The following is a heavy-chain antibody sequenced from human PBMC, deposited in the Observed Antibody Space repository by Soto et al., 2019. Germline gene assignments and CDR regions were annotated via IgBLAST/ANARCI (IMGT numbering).Heavy chain of an antibody. D-gene: IGHD3-22*01. V-gene: IGHV3-74*01. J-gene: IGHJ4*02. CDR3: AIRASYYDSSGYFDY. Sequence: LRLSCAASAFTFKNHWMHWVRQVPGKGPVWVSRINGDGSFTSYADAVKGRFTISRDNAKNTLSLQMKSLRAEDTAVYYCAIRASYYDSSGYFDYWGQGTLVTVSS. CDR1: AFTFKNHW. CDR2: INGDGSFT.